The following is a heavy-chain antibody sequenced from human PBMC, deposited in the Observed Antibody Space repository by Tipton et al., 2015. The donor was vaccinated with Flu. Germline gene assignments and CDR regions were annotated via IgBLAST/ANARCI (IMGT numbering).Heavy chain of an antibody. CDR1: GDSIGSRYY. CDR3: ARRDHSNYVSEPKNWFDP. J-gene: IGHJ5*02. D-gene: IGHD4-11*01. Sequence: TLSLTCSVFGDSIGSRYYWAWIRQPPGKGLEWIGNVHRSGSTYYNPSLKSRVTMSVDTSKINFSLRLTSVTAADTAVYYCARRDHSNYVSEPKNWFDPWGQGILVTVSS. CDR2: VHRSGST. V-gene: IGHV4-38-2*01.